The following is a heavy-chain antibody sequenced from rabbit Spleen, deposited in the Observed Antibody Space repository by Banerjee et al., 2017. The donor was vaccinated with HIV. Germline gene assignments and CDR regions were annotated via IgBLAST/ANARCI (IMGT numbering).Heavy chain of an antibody. CDR1: GFDFSSYG. Sequence: QEQLVESGGGLVQPEGSLTLTCKASGFDFSSYGVSWVRQAPGKGLEWIGYIDPIFSTTHYASWVNGRFTISRDIDQNTLYLQLNSLTAADTATYFCVRDQARMLDLWGPGTLVTVS. V-gene: IGHV1S47*01. CDR3: VRDQARMLDL. D-gene: IGHD6-1*01. J-gene: IGHJ4*01. CDR2: IDPIFSTT.